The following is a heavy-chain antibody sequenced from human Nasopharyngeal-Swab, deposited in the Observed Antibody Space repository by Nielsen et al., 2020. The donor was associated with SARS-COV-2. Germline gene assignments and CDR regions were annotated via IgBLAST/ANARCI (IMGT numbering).Heavy chain of an antibody. J-gene: IGHJ4*02. CDR1: GFTFSNSA. CDR2: ITGSGGGT. Sequence: GSLRLSCAASGFTFSNSAMSWVRQFPGKGLEWVATITGSGGGTYPADSVKGRFTISRDNLKNTLYLQMSSLRADDTAVYYCAKVYSYFDMWGQGTLVTVSS. CDR3: AKVYSYFDM. D-gene: IGHD2-15*01. V-gene: IGHV3-23*01.